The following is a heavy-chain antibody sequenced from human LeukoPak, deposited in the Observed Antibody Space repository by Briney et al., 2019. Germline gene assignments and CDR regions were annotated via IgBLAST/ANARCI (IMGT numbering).Heavy chain of an antibody. V-gene: IGHV1-18*01. D-gene: IGHD3-16*01. CDR1: GYTFTSYD. CDR2: ISAYNGNT. Sequence: GASVKVSCKASGYTFTSYDINWVRQAPGQGLEWMGWISAYNGNTNYAQKLQGRVTMTTDTSTSTAYMELRSLRSDDTAVYYCARDAPRGGVADPWGQGTLVTVSS. CDR3: ARDAPRGGVADP. J-gene: IGHJ5*02.